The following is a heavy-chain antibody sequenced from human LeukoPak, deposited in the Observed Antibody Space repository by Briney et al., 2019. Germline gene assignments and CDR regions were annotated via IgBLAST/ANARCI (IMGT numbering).Heavy chain of an antibody. D-gene: IGHD2-2*01. V-gene: IGHV1-18*01. Sequence: ASVKVSCKASGYTFTSYGISWVRQAPGQGLEWMGWISAYNGNTNYAQKLQGRVTMTTDTSTSTAHMELRSLRSDDTAVYYCARYCSSTSCYAGRHLDYWGQGTLVTVSS. CDR1: GYTFTSYG. CDR3: ARYCSSTSCYAGRHLDY. CDR2: ISAYNGNT. J-gene: IGHJ4*02.